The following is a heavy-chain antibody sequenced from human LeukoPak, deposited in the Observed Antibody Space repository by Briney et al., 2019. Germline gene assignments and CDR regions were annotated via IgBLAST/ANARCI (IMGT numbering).Heavy chain of an antibody. D-gene: IGHD1-26*01. CDR3: AAQGWELPSDP. CDR1: GGSISSYY. CDR2: IYYSGST. Sequence: SETLSLTCTVSGGSISSYYWSWIRQPPGKGLEWIGYIYYSGSTNYNPSLKSRVTISVDTSKNQFSLKLSSVTAADTAVYYCAAQGWELPSDPWGQGTLVTVSS. J-gene: IGHJ5*02. V-gene: IGHV4-59*01.